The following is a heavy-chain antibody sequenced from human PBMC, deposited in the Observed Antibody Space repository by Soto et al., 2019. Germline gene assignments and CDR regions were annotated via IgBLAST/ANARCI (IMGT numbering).Heavy chain of an antibody. Sequence: GGSLRLSCAASGFTFSSYAMSWVRQAPGKGLEWVSAISGSGGSTYYADSVKGRFTISRDNSKNTLYLQMNSLRAEDTAVYYCGRVRGDSYYCGMDVWGQGPTVTVFS. CDR3: GRVRGDSYYCGMDV. CDR1: GFTFSSYA. D-gene: IGHD4-17*01. CDR2: ISGSGGST. V-gene: IGHV3-23*01. J-gene: IGHJ6*02.